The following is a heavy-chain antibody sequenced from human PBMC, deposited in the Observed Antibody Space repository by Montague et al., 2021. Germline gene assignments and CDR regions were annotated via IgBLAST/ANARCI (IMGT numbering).Heavy chain of an antibody. V-gene: IGHV4-59*08. CDR2: MNYSGTT. J-gene: IGHJ5*02. CDR3: AKHEYFVSVTSYKGFDP. Sequence: SETLSLTCTVSGGSIFDYYWSWVRQPPGKGLEWIGSMNYSGTTSNNPYLKSRGTMSIDTSTNQFSLTLSFVTAADTAVYYCAKHEYFVSVTSYKGFDPWGQGILVTVSS. D-gene: IGHD3-10*01. CDR1: GGSIFDYY.